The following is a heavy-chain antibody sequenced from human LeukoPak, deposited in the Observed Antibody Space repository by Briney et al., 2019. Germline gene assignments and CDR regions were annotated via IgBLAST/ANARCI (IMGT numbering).Heavy chain of an antibody. J-gene: IGHJ6*03. Sequence: GGSLRLSCAASGFTFSSYAMNWVRQAPGKGLEWVSAISGSGGSTYYADSVKGRFTISRDNSKNTVYLQMNSLRAEDTAVYYCARDPYSGGYGDYYYYYMDLWGQGTTVTISS. D-gene: IGHD1-26*01. CDR1: GFTFSSYA. CDR2: ISGSGGST. CDR3: ARDPYSGGYGDYYYYYMDL. V-gene: IGHV3-23*01.